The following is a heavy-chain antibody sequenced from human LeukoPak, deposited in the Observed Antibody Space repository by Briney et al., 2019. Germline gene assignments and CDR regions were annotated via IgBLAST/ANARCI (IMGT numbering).Heavy chain of an antibody. CDR3: ASAYYDSSGYLFDY. CDR1: GGSFSGYY. V-gene: IGHV4-34*01. D-gene: IGHD3-22*01. Sequence: SETLSLTCAVYGGSFSGYYWSWIRQPPGKGLEWIGEINHSGSTNYNPSLKSRVTISVDTSKNQFSLKLSSVTAADTAVYYCASAYYDSSGYLFDYWGQGTLVTVSS. J-gene: IGHJ4*02. CDR2: INHSGST.